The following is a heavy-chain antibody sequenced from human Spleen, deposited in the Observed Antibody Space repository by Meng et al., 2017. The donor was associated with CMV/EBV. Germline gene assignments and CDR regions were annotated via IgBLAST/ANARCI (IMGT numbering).Heavy chain of an antibody. D-gene: IGHD7-27*01. CDR3: ARGSGDRDY. J-gene: IGHJ4*02. Sequence: LRLSCAVSGLTFSDYSFNWVRQAPGKGLEWVASVSSSSSFIYYAPSMKGRFTISRDNAKNSLYLQMNSLRAEDTAVYYCARGSGDRDYWGQGTLVTVSS. CDR2: VSSSSSFI. V-gene: IGHV3-21*01. CDR1: GLTFSDYS.